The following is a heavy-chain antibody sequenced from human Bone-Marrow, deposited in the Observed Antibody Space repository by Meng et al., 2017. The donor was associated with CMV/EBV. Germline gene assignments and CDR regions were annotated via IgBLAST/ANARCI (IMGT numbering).Heavy chain of an antibody. CDR3: ARETTGDYFDY. CDR1: GFIFSSYN. CDR2: ISARSSYI. Sequence: GESLKISCTASGFIFSSYNMNWVRQAPGKGLEWVSSISARSSYIYYADSVKGRFTISRDNSKSTLYLQMNSLRAEDTAVYYCARETTGDYFDYWGQGTLVTVSS. D-gene: IGHD7-27*01. V-gene: IGHV3-21*01. J-gene: IGHJ4*02.